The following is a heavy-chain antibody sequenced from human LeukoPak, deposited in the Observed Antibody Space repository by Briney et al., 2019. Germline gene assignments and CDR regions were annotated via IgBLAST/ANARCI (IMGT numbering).Heavy chain of an antibody. Sequence: SVKVSCKASGGTFSSYAISWVRQAPGQGLEWMGGIIPIFGTANYAQKFQGRVTITADESTSTAYMELSSLRSEDTAGYYCARLYGDYGTFLDYWGQGTLVTVSS. D-gene: IGHD4-17*01. J-gene: IGHJ4*02. CDR3: ARLYGDYGTFLDY. CDR1: GGTFSSYA. V-gene: IGHV1-69*13. CDR2: IIPIFGTA.